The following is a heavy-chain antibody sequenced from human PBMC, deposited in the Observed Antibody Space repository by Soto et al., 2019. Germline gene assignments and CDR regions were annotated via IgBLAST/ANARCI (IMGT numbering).Heavy chain of an antibody. V-gene: IGHV3-7*03. J-gene: IGHJ6*02. D-gene: IGHD6-6*01. CDR1: GFTFSSYR. Sequence: GGSLRLSCAASGFTFSSYRMSWVRQAPGKGLEWVANIKQDGSEKYYVDSVKGRFTISRDNAKNSLYLQMNSLRAEDTAVYYCARAGSSSSTLWYYYYGMDVWGQGTTVTVSS. CDR3: ARAGSSSSTLWYYYYGMDV. CDR2: IKQDGSEK.